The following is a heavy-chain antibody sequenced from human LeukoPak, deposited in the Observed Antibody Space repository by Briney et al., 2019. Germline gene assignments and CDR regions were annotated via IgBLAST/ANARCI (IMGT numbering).Heavy chain of an antibody. CDR1: GGSISTTNW. CDR3: ARGRRWGYSYGTRPNDAFDI. Sequence: ETLSLTCDVSGGSISTTNWWTWVRQPPGKGLEWIGEINHSGSTNYNPSLKSRVTISVDTSKNQFSLKLSSVTAADTAVYYCARGRRWGYSYGTRPNDAFDIWGQGTMVTVSS. CDR2: INHSGST. V-gene: IGHV4-4*02. D-gene: IGHD5-18*01. J-gene: IGHJ3*02.